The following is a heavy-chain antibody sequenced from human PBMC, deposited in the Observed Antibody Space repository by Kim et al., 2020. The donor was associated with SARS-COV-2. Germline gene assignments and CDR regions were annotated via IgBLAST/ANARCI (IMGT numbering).Heavy chain of an antibody. CDR1: GGYINTSHYY. V-gene: IGHV4-39*01. J-gene: IGHJ4*02. Sequence: SETLSLTCSVSGGYINTSHYYWAWIRQPPGKGLEWIGTIYHRGSTYYNPSFKSRVTISVDTSRNQFSLKLASVTAADPAVYYCARRTEAGGYFDFWGQGSPVTVAS. D-gene: IGHD3-16*01. CDR2: IYHRGST. CDR3: ARRTEAGGYFDF.